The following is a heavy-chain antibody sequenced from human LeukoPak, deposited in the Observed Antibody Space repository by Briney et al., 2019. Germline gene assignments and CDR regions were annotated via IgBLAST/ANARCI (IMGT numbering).Heavy chain of an antibody. J-gene: IGHJ4*02. CDR1: GFTFSSYW. D-gene: IGHD5-12*01. Sequence: SGGSLRLSCAASGFTFSSYWMHWVRQAPGKGLVWVSRINSDGSSTSYADSVKGRFTISRDNAKNTLYLQMNSLRAEDTAVYYCARPRGYSGYEGFDYWGQGTLVTVSS. CDR2: INSDGSST. CDR3: ARPRGYSGYEGFDY. V-gene: IGHV3-74*01.